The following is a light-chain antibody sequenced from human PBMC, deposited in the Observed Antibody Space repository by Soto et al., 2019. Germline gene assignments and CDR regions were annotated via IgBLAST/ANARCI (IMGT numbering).Light chain of an antibody. CDR3: GSWDSSLSAYV. V-gene: IGLV1-51*01. J-gene: IGLJ1*01. CDR2: DDN. Sequence: QLPSVSAAPGQKVTISCSGSSSNIGGNSVSWYQQLPGTAPKLLIYDDNKRPSGIPDRFSGSKSGTSATLGITGFQTGDEADYYCGSWDSSLSAYVFGTGTKLTVL. CDR1: SSNIGGNS.